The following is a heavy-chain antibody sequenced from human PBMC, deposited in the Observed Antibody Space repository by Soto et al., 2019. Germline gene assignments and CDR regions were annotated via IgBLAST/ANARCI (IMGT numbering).Heavy chain of an antibody. V-gene: IGHV3-30*18. CDR1: GVTFSSYG. CDR3: AKGITMIVVADLDY. J-gene: IGHJ4*02. Sequence: GGSLRLSCASSGVTFSSYGMHWVRQAPGKGLEWVAVISYDGSNKYYADSVKGRFTISRDNSKNTLYLQMNSLRAEDTAVYYCAKGITMIVVADLDYWGQGTLVTVSS. CDR2: ISYDGSNK. D-gene: IGHD3-22*01.